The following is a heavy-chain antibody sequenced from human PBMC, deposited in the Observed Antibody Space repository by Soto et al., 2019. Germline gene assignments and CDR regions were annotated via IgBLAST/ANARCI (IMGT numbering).Heavy chain of an antibody. V-gene: IGHV4-34*01. CDR1: GGSFSTYY. D-gene: IGHD3-9*01. Sequence: SETLSLTCVVSGGSFSTYYYSWIRQSPGKGLEWIGEINHNGNNNYSPSLKSRVSMSLDTSKNQFSLKLTSVTAADTAVYYCARGGSNDWQVAFDIWGQGTMVTVSS. CDR2: INHNGNN. J-gene: IGHJ3*02. CDR3: ARGGSNDWQVAFDI.